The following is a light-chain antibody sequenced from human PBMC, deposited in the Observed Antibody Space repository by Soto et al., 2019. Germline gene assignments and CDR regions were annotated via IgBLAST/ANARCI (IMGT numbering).Light chain of an antibody. CDR2: DAS. CDR1: QGISTF. J-gene: IGKJ4*01. V-gene: IGKV1-9*01. CDR3: QQVNNYPLT. Sequence: DIQLTQSPSFLSASVGERVTITCRASQGISTFLAWYQQHPGTAPKRLIYDASNLQSGVPSRFSGSGSGTEFTLTISSLQPEDFATYYCQQVNNYPLTFGGGTKVDIK.